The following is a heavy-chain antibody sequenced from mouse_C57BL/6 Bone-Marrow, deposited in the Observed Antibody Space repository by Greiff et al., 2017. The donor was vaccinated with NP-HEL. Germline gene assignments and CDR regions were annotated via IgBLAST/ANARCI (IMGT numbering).Heavy chain of an antibody. CDR1: GYTFTSYW. Sequence: VQLQQPGAELVMPGASVKLSCTASGYTFTSYWMHWVKQRPGQGLEWIGEIDPSDSYTHYNQKFKGKSTLTVDKASSTAYMQLSSLTSEDSAVYYCARERYWYFDVWGTGTTVTVSS. J-gene: IGHJ1*03. V-gene: IGHV1-69*01. CDR3: ARERYWYFDV. CDR2: IDPSDSYT.